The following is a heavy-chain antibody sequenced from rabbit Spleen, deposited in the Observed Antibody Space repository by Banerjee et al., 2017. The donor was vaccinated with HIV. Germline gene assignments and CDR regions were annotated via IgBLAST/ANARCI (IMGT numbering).Heavy chain of an antibody. Sequence: QLKETGGGLVQPGGSLTLSCKASGFDLTTYYMNWVRQAPGKGLEWIGSIYGDKGRPYYASWVSGRFTISSDRAHNTVDLQMNSLTAADTATYFCARNYNSAWDLWGQGTLVTVS. CDR2: IYGDKGRP. V-gene: IGHV1S7*01. D-gene: IGHD4-1*01. CDR3: ARNYNSAWDL. J-gene: IGHJ4*01. CDR1: GFDLTTYY.